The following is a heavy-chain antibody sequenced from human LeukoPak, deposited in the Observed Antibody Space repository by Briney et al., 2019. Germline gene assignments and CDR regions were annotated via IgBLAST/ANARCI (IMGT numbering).Heavy chain of an antibody. CDR1: GFTFNNYA. V-gene: IGHV3-23*01. J-gene: IGHJ6*02. CDR3: AKVSGGGLYYDGMDV. CDR2: ISGSGGTT. Sequence: GGSLRLSCAASGFTFNNYAMNWVRQAPGKGLEWVSVISGSGGTTYYADSVKGRFTVSRDSSKNTLYLQMNSLRAEDTAVYYCAKVSGGGLYYDGMDVWGQGTTVTVSS. D-gene: IGHD1-14*01.